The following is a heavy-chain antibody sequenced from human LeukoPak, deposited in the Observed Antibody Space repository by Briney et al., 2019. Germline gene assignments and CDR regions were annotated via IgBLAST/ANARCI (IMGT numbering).Heavy chain of an antibody. D-gene: IGHD4-17*01. CDR3: ARDRSDYGDYVLLDY. V-gene: IGHV1-18*01. Sequence: KLQGRVTMTTDTSTSTAYMELRSLRSDDTAVYYCARDRSDYGDYVLLDYWGQGTLVTVSS. J-gene: IGHJ4*02.